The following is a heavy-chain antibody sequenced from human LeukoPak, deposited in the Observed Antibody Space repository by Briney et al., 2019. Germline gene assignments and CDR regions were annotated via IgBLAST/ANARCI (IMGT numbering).Heavy chain of an antibody. Sequence: PGGSLRLSCAASGFSFSTYWMHWVRQAPGKGLVWVSQINPDGSSTDCADSVKGRFTSSRDNAKNTVYLQMNSLRAEDTAVYYCARVGRTPPFNWGQGTLVTVSS. CDR3: ARVGRTPPFN. CDR2: INPDGSST. J-gene: IGHJ4*02. CDR1: GFSFSTYW. V-gene: IGHV3-74*01.